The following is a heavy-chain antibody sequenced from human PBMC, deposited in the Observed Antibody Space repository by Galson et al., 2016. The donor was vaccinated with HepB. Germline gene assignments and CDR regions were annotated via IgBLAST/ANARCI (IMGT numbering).Heavy chain of an antibody. V-gene: IGHV1-69*06. CDR3: ARDGIVVVGLDAVDI. CDR2: IIPIYDTA. D-gene: IGHD3-22*01. CDR1: GGTLSSYD. Sequence: SVKVSCKASGGTLSSYDISWVRQAPGQGLEWMGEIIPIYDTANYAQKFQGRVTITADTSTSTVYMGLSSLTSEDTAVYYCARDGIVVVGLDAVDIWGQGTVVTVSS. J-gene: IGHJ3*02.